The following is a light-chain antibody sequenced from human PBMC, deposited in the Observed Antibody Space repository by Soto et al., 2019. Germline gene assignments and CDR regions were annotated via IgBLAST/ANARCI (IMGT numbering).Light chain of an antibody. CDR3: QQYGSSPGT. Sequence: EIVLTQSPGTLSLSPGERATLSCRASQSVSSSYLAWYQQKPGQAPRXXIYGASRRATGIPDRGSGSGSGTDFTRTISRLEPEDVEVYYCQQYGSSPGTFGQGTRLEIK. J-gene: IGKJ5*01. CDR2: GAS. V-gene: IGKV3-20*01. CDR1: QSVSSSY.